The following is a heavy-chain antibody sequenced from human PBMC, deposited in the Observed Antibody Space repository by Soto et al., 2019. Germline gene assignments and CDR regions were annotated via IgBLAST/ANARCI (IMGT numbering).Heavy chain of an antibody. CDR2: LHYSGST. V-gene: IGHV4-30-4*02. D-gene: IGHD2-15*01. Sequence: SETLSLTSPDSGGSIRSGDYYWSWIRQPPGKGLEWIGSLHYSGSTYYNPSLKSRVTISVDTSKNQFSLKLSTVTAADTAVYYCARGGGIFNYWGQGTLVTVSS. J-gene: IGHJ4*02. CDR3: ARGGGIFNY. CDR1: GGSIRSGDYY.